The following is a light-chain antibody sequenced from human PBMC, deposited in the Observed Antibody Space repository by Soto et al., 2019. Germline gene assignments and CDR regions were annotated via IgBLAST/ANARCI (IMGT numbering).Light chain of an antibody. V-gene: IGKV1-39*01. J-gene: IGKJ4*01. CDR1: QPITTY. CDR3: QQRYDNINPT. CDR2: RAS. Sequence: DIQMTQSPSALSASVGDRITITCRTSQPITTYLNWYQHKPGTAPKLLIFRASSLKTGVPSRFSGSGSGTEFTLTINSLQLEDFATYYCQQRYDNINPTFGGETKVEI.